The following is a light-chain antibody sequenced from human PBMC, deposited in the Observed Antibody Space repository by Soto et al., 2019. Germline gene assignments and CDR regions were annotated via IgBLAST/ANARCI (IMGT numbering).Light chain of an antibody. CDR1: QSVTAN. CDR2: GAS. V-gene: IGKV3-15*01. Sequence: EILKTQSPSTLHVALGDTVALLCKASQSVTANLAWYQHKPGQAPRLLVSGASTRATGVPARFSGSGSDTVFSLSISSLQSEDSAVYFCQQYKNWPFTFGQGTRLEI. J-gene: IGKJ5*01. CDR3: QQYKNWPFT.